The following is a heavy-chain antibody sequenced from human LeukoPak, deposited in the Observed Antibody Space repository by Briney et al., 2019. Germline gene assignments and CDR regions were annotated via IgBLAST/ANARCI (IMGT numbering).Heavy chain of an antibody. Sequence: GESLRISCKGSGYSFTSYWISWVRQMPGKGLEWMGRIDPSDSYTNYSPSFQGHVTISADESISTAYLQWSSLKASDTAMYYCASRATIVVVPADKSYYYYGMDVWGQGTTVTVSS. D-gene: IGHD2-2*01. J-gene: IGHJ6*02. CDR2: IDPSDSYT. V-gene: IGHV5-10-1*01. CDR1: GYSFTSYW. CDR3: ASRATIVVVPADKSYYYYGMDV.